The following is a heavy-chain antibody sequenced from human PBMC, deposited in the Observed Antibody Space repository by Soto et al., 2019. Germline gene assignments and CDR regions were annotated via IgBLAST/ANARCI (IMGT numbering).Heavy chain of an antibody. J-gene: IGHJ6*02. V-gene: IGHV4-61*01. CDR3: ARGGEPLGYYGLDV. CDR2: MYYTGVT. Sequence: QVQLQESGPGLLKASETLSLTCSVSGGSVRSGNHFWNWIRQPPWRGLEWLGYMYYTGVTNYNPSLKSRVSMSVDTSKDQFALNLTSLTAADTAVYYCARGGEPLGYYGLDVWGQGTTVTVS. CDR1: GGSVRSGNHF.